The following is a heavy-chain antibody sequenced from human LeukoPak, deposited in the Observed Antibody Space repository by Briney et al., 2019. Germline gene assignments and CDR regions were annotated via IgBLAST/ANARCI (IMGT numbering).Heavy chain of an antibody. D-gene: IGHD4-17*01. CDR1: GGTFSSYA. V-gene: IGHV1-69*01. CDR3: ARGRFRAYDYGDYDPRGFYYYYGMDV. J-gene: IGHJ6*02. Sequence: WASVKVSCKASGGTFSSYAISWVRQAPGQGLEWMGGIIPIFGTANYAQKFQGRVTITADESTSTAYMELSSLRSEDTAVYYCARGRFRAYDYGDYDPRGFYYYYGMDVWGQGTTVTVSS. CDR2: IIPIFGTA.